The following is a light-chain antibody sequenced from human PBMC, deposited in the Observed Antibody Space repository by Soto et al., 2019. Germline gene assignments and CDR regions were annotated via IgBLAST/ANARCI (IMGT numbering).Light chain of an antibody. J-gene: IGKJ1*01. CDR1: QSIGNY. CDR3: QQSHSTVA. Sequence: DIKMSQSPSSLSAYVGDRVTITCRASQSIGNYLSWYQQKPGKAPNLLIYTASSLQSGVPSRFSGSGSGTYFTLTINSLQPEDFATYYCQQSHSTVAFCQGTKVDIK. CDR2: TAS. V-gene: IGKV1-39*01.